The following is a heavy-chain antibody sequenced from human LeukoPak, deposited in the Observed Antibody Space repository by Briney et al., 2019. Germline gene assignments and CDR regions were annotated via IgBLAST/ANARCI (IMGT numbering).Heavy chain of an antibody. CDR1: GFTFSDYY. Sequence: GGSLRLSCAATGFTFSDYYMSWIRQAPGKGLEWVSYISSSGSTIYYADSVKGRFTISRDNAKNSLYLQMNSLRAEDTAVYYCARAKRGSCCNFDYWGQGTLVTVSS. CDR2: ISSSGSTI. CDR3: ARAKRGSCCNFDY. D-gene: IGHD2-15*01. J-gene: IGHJ4*02. V-gene: IGHV3-11*01.